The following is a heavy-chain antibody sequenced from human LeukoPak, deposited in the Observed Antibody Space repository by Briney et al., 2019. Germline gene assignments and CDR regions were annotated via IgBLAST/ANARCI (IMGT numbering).Heavy chain of an antibody. V-gene: IGHV3-23*01. CDR1: GFTFSSYA. CDR2: ISGSGGST. J-gene: IGHJ3*02. Sequence: SGGSLRFSCAASGFTFSSYAMSWVRQAPGKGLEWVSAISGSGGSTYYADSVKGRFTISRDNSKNTLYLQMNSLRAEDTDVYYCAKGFIGYCSSTSCYWHAFDIWGQGTMVTVSS. D-gene: IGHD2-2*01. CDR3: AKGFIGYCSSTSCYWHAFDI.